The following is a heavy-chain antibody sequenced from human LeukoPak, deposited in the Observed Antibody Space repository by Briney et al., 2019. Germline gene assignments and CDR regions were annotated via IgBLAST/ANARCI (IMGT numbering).Heavy chain of an antibody. D-gene: IGHD3-10*01. Sequence: ASVKVSCKPSRYTFTSYVINWVRQATRQGREWMGWMNPNNGNRGYAQKLQGRVTMTRNTSISTAYMELSSLRSEDTAVYYGARGWRFRESLDAFDIWGQGTMVTVSS. CDR3: ARGWRFRESLDAFDI. CDR1: RYTFTSYV. CDR2: MNPNNGNR. V-gene: IGHV1-8*01. J-gene: IGHJ3*02.